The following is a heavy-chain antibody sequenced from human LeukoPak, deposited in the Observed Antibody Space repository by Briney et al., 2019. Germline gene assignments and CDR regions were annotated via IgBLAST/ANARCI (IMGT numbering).Heavy chain of an antibody. V-gene: IGHV3-48*01. Sequence: GGSLRLSCAASGFTFRSYSMNWVRQAPGKGLEWVSYISSSSSTIYYADSVKGRFTISRDNAKNSLYLQMNSLRAEDTAVYYCARNYGSGSYYNYYYYGMDVWGQGTTVTVSS. CDR3: ARNYGSGSYYNYYYYGMDV. CDR2: ISSSSSTI. D-gene: IGHD3-10*01. J-gene: IGHJ6*02. CDR1: GFTFRSYS.